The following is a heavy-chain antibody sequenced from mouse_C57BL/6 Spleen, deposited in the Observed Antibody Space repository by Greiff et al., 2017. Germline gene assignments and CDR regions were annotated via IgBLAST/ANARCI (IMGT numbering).Heavy chain of an antibody. V-gene: IGHV8-8*01. D-gene: IGHD1-1*01. CDR1: GFSLSTFGMG. CDR3: ARIISPYYYFGY. Sequence: QVTLKESGPGILQPSQTLSLTCSFSGFSLSTFGMGVGWIRQPSGKGLEWLAHFWWDDDKYYNPTLKSRLTISKDTSKTQVFLKIANVDAAATATYYCARIISPYYYFGYWGQGTTLTVSS. J-gene: IGHJ2*01. CDR2: FWWDDDK.